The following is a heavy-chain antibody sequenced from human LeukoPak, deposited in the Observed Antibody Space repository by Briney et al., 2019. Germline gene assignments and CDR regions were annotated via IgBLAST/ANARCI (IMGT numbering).Heavy chain of an antibody. D-gene: IGHD2/OR15-2a*01. V-gene: IGHV3-64D*09. CDR1: GFTFSSYG. CDR3: VKDLRSDFMGVLSRYLSY. CDR2: ISRNGGST. Sequence: GGSLRLSCAASGFTFSSYGMNWVRQAPGKGLEYVAAISRNGGSTYYADSVKGRFTISRDNSKSTLYLQMSSLRAEDTAVYLCVKDLRSDFMGVLSRYLSYWGQGTLVTVSS. J-gene: IGHJ4*02.